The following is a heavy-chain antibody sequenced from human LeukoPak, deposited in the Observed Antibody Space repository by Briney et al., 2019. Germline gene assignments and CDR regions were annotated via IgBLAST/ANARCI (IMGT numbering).Heavy chain of an antibody. J-gene: IGHJ4*02. D-gene: IGHD2-2*01. V-gene: IGHV4-4*02. Sequence: PSETLSLTCGVSGGSISNTNWWTWFRQPPGKGLEWIGEVNLQGSTNYNPSLKSRVAISVDKSENHISLKLTSVTAADTAVYYCARQARDCSSTSCYVFDYWGQGTLVTVSS. CDR3: ARQARDCSSTSCYVFDY. CDR2: VNLQGST. CDR1: GGSISNTNW.